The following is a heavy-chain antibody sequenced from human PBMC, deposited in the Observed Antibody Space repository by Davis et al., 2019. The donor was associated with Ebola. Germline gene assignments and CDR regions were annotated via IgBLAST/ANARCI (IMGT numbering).Heavy chain of an antibody. Sequence: PSETLSLTCAVSGGSISSGGYSWSWIRQPPGKGLEWIGYIYHSGSTYYNPSLKSRVTISVDRSKNQFSLKLSSVTAADTAVYYCARWDDYGGNSHFDYWGQGTLVTVSS. J-gene: IGHJ4*02. V-gene: IGHV4-30-2*01. D-gene: IGHD4-23*01. CDR2: IYHSGST. CDR1: GGSISSGGYS. CDR3: ARWDDYGGNSHFDY.